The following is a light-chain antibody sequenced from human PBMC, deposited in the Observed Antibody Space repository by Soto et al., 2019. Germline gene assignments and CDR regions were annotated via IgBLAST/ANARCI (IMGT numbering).Light chain of an antibody. Sequence: QSAVTQPPSVSGSPGQSVTISCTGTSSDVGSYNRVSWYQQPPGTAPKLMIFEVSNRPSGVPDRFSGSKSGNTASLTISGLQAEDEADYYCSSYTTSSTYVFGTGPKVTVL. CDR1: SSDVGSYNR. V-gene: IGLV2-18*02. CDR2: EVS. CDR3: SSYTTSSTYV. J-gene: IGLJ1*01.